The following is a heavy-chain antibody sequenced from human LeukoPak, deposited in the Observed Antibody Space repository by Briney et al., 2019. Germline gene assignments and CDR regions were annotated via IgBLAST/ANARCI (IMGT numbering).Heavy chain of an antibody. CDR3: ARASEWLSIDP. CDR2: IYYSGST. J-gene: IGHJ5*02. D-gene: IGHD3-3*01. V-gene: IGHV4-30-4*01. Sequence: SEILSLTCTVSGGSISSGDYYWSWIRQPPGKGLEWIGYIYYSGSTYYNPSLKSRVTISVDTSKNQFSLKLSSVTAADTAVYYCARASEWLSIDPWGQGTLVTVSS. CDR1: GGSISSGDYY.